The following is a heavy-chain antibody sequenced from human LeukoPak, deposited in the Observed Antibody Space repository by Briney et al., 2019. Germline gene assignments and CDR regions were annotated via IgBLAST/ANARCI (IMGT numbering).Heavy chain of an antibody. D-gene: IGHD3-22*01. CDR1: GFTSSSYA. J-gene: IGHJ4*02. V-gene: IGHV3-30-3*01. CDR3: ARDLDYYDSSGYTDY. CDR2: ISYDGSNK. Sequence: GGSLRLSCAASGFTSSSYAMHWVRQAPGKGLEWVAVISYDGSNKYYADSVKGRFTISRDNSKNTLYLQMNSLRAEDTAVYYCARDLDYYDSSGYTDYWGQGTLVTVSS.